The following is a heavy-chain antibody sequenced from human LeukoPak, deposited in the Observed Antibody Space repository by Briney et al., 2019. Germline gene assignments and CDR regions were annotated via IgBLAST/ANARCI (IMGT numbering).Heavy chain of an antibody. CDR3: ARGLSADFWSSEMLGV. CDR1: GYTFTSYG. D-gene: IGHD3-3*01. Sequence: ASVKVSCKASGYTFTSYGISWVRQAPGQGLEWMGWISAYNGNTNYAQKFQGRVTMPTDTSTSTAYMELRSLRSDDTAVYYCARGLSADFWSSEMLGVWGKGTTVTVSS. CDR2: ISAYNGNT. V-gene: IGHV1-18*01. J-gene: IGHJ6*04.